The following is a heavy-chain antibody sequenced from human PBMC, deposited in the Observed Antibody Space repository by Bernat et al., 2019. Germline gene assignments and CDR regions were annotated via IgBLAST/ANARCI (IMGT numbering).Heavy chain of an antibody. Sequence: EVQLVESGGGLVQPGGSLRLSCAASGFTFSSYSMNWVRQAPGKGLEWVSYISSSSSTIYYADSVKGRFTSSRDNAKNSRYLQMNSLRDEDTAVYYCARGPSTMVQGVISDYWGQGTLVTVSS. V-gene: IGHV3-48*02. CDR3: ARGPSTMVQGVISDY. D-gene: IGHD3-10*01. CDR1: GFTFSSYS. CDR2: ISSSSSTI. J-gene: IGHJ4*02.